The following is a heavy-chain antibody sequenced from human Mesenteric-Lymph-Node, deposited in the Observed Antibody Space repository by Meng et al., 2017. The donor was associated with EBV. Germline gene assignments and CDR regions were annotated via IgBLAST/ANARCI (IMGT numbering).Heavy chain of an antibody. J-gene: IGHJ4*02. Sequence: QVPRGQSRAEVKKPGAPVKVSCKASGYTFTNYDINWVRQAPGQGLEWMGWISAYNGNTNYAQKLQGRVTMTTDTSTSTAYMELRSLRSEDTAMYYCARDPDHYDSGSLPDFWGQGTLVTVSS. CDR3: ARDPDHYDSGSLPDF. CDR1: GYTFTNYD. D-gene: IGHD3-10*01. V-gene: IGHV1-18*01. CDR2: ISAYNGNT.